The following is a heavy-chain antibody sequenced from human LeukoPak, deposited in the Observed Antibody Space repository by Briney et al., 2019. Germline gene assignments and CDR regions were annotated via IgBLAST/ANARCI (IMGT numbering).Heavy chain of an antibody. CDR1: GFTFSSYG. V-gene: IGHV3-30*02. CDR2: IRYDGSNK. D-gene: IGHD6-13*01. CDR3: ATTGGSWYDGSFDY. J-gene: IGHJ4*02. Sequence: GGSLRLSCAASGFTFSSYGMHWVRQAPGKGLEWVAFIRYDGSNKYYADSVKGRFTISRDNSKNTLYLQMNSLRAEDTAVYYCATTGGSWYDGSFDYWGQGTLVTVSS.